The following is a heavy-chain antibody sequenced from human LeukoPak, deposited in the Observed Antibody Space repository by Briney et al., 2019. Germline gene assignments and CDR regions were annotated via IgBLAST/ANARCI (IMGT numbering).Heavy chain of an antibody. V-gene: IGHV3-74*01. Sequence: GGSLRLSCAASGFTFSSYWMHWVRQAPGKGLVWVSHINNGGSTPNYADSVKGRFTVSRDNAKNTLSLQVNSLRAEDTAVYYCARDTQYGLDVWGQGTTVTVSS. CDR3: ARDTQYGLDV. CDR1: GFTFSSYW. CDR2: INNGGSTP. J-gene: IGHJ6*02.